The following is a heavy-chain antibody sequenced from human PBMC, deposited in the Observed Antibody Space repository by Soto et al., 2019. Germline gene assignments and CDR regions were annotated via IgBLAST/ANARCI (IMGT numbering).Heavy chain of an antibody. J-gene: IGHJ4*02. CDR1: GFTFSSYA. D-gene: IGHD4-17*01. CDR3: AKGPAIPFDDYGDYALFF. CDR2: ISGSGGST. Sequence: GGSLRLSCAASGFTFSSYAMSWVRQAPGKGLEWVSAISGSGGSTYYADSVKGRFTISRDNSKNTLYLQMNSLRAEDTAVYYCAKGPAIPFDDYGDYALFFWGQGTLVTVSS. V-gene: IGHV3-23*01.